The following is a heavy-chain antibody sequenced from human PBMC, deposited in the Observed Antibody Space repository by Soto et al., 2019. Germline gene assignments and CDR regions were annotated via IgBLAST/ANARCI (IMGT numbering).Heavy chain of an antibody. CDR3: ARPFRAAAGNPLDY. CDR2: ISAYNDNT. J-gene: IGHJ4*02. CDR1: GYTFTSYG. V-gene: IGHV1-18*01. D-gene: IGHD6-13*01. Sequence: GASVKVSCKASGYTFTSYGISWVRQAPGQGLEWMGWISAYNDNTNYAQKLQGRVTMTTDTSTSTAYMELRSLRSDDTAVYYCARPFRAAAGNPLDYWGQGTLVTVSS.